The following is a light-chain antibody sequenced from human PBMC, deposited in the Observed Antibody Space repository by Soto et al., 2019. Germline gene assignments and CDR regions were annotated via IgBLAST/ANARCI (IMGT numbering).Light chain of an antibody. CDR3: CSYAGSSTWV. CDR2: EGS. J-gene: IGLJ3*02. Sequence: QSALTQPASVSGSPGQSITISCTGTSNNVGTYNLVSWYQQHPGKAPKLIIYEGSKRPSGVSNRFSGSKSGNTASLTISGLQAEDEADYYCCSYAGSSTWVFGGGTKLTVL. V-gene: IGLV2-23*01. CDR1: SNNVGTYNL.